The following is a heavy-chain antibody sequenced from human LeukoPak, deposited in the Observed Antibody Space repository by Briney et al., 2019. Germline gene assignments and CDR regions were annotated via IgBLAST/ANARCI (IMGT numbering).Heavy chain of an antibody. J-gene: IGHJ4*02. CDR1: GFTFSDYY. CDR2: ISPSSSYT. D-gene: IGHD3-22*01. Sequence: GGSLRLSCAASGFTFSDYYLSWVRQAPGKGLEWVSFISPSSSYTNYADSVKGRFTISRDNAKNPLYLQMSSLRAEDMAVYYCARLWGGSSGYYYWGQGTLVTVSS. V-gene: IGHV3-11*03. CDR3: ARLWGGSSGYYY.